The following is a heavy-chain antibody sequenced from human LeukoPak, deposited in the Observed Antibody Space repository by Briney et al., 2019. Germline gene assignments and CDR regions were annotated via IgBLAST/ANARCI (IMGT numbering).Heavy chain of an antibody. CDR2: ISVYNGNT. CDR3: ARGEGYYGSGSPAIDY. D-gene: IGHD3-10*01. V-gene: IGHV1-18*01. Sequence: ASVKVSCKASGYTFTSYGISWVRQAPGQGLEWMGWISVYNGNTNYAQKLQGRVTMTTDTSTSTAYMELRSLRSDDTAVYYCARGEGYYGSGSPAIDYWGQGTLVTVSS. CDR1: GYTFTSYG. J-gene: IGHJ4*02.